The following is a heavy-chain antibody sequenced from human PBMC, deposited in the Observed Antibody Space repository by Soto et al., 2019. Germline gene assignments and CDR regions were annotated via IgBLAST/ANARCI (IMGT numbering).Heavy chain of an antibody. Sequence: GGALRVSWAASGCTFSSYAITWVRQAPGKGLEWVSVISGSGDRTYYADSVKGRFTISRDNSKNTLYLQMNSLRAEDTAVYYCASGRGRYCYYGMDVWGQGTTVTVSS. V-gene: IGHV3-23*01. CDR2: ISGSGDRT. J-gene: IGHJ6*02. CDR1: GCTFSSYA. D-gene: IGHD1-26*01. CDR3: ASGRGRYCYYGMDV.